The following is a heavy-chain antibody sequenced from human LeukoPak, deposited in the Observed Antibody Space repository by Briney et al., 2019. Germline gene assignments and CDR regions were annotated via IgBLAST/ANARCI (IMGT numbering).Heavy chain of an antibody. V-gene: IGHV4-61*02. Sequence: SETLSLTCTVSGGSISSGSYYWSWIRQPAGKGLEWIGRIYTSGSTNYNPSLKSRVTISVDTSKNQFSLKLSSVTAADTAVYYCASPSLQNGDYYYYMDVWGKGTTVTVSS. J-gene: IGHJ6*03. CDR3: ASPSLQNGDYYYYMDV. CDR2: IYTSGST. CDR1: GGSISSGSYY. D-gene: IGHD4-11*01.